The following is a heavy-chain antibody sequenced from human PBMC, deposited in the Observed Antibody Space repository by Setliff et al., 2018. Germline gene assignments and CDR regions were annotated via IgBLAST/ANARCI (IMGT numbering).Heavy chain of an antibody. CDR2: IKQDGSEK. Sequence: GGSLRLSCIASGFTFSSYWMSWVRQAPGKGLEWVSNIKQDGSEKHYVDSVKGRFTISRDNAKNSLYLQLNSLRAEDTAVYYCSTRTVAARSLDTWGQGTLVTVSS. V-gene: IGHV3-7*01. CDR3: STRTVAARSLDT. CDR1: GFTFSSYW. D-gene: IGHD6-13*01. J-gene: IGHJ5*02.